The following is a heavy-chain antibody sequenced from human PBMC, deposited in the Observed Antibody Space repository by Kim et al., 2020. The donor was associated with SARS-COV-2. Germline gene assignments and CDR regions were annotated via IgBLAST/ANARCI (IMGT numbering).Heavy chain of an antibody. CDR2: IYYSGST. D-gene: IGHD6-6*01. V-gene: IGHV4-59*08. CDR3: ARHVGRHSASSGDYGMDV. J-gene: IGHJ6*02. Sequence: SETLSLTCTVPGDSISTYYWSWIRQSPGKGLEWMGYIYYSGSTKYNPSLESRVTISVDTSKNQFSLSLSSVTAADTAVYYCARHVGRHSASSGDYGMDVWGQGTTVIVSS. CDR1: GDSISTYY.